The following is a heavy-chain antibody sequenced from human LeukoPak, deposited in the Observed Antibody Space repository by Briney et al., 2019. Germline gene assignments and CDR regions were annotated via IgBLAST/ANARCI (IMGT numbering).Heavy chain of an antibody. CDR3: ARDRIAARSPGDAFDI. CDR2: IIPIFGTA. CDR1: GGTFSSYA. Sequence: SVKVSCKASGGTFSSYAISWVRQVPGQGLEWMGGIIPIFGTANYAQKFQGRVTITTDESTSTAYMELSSLRSEDTAVYYCARDRIAARSPGDAFDIWGQGTMVTVSS. V-gene: IGHV1-69*05. J-gene: IGHJ3*02. D-gene: IGHD6-6*01.